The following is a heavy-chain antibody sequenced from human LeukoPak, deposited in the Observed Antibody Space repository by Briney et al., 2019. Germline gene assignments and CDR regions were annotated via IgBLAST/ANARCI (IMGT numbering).Heavy chain of an antibody. CDR3: ARGRDGYNFLNRGEYYYFDY. V-gene: IGHV4-34*01. CDR2: ISHSGST. Sequence: SETLSLTCAVYGGSFSGYYWSWIRQPPGKGLEWIGEISHSGSTNYNPSLKSRVTISVDTSKNQFSLKLSSVTAADTAVYYCARGRDGYNFLNRGEYYYFDYWGQGTLVTVSS. D-gene: IGHD5-24*01. CDR1: GGSFSGYY. J-gene: IGHJ4*02.